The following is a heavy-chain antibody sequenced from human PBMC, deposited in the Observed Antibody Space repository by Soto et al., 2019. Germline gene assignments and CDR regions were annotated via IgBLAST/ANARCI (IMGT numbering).Heavy chain of an antibody. CDR1: GYSFTSYW. J-gene: IGHJ4*02. D-gene: IGHD3-22*01. V-gene: IGHV5-10-1*01. CDR2: IDPSDSYT. CDR3: ARRGYYDSSGYYLDDY. Sequence: PGESLKISCKGSGYSFTSYWISWVRQMPGKGLEWMGWIDPSDSYTNYSPSFQGHVTISADKSISTAYLQWSSLKASDTAMYYCARRGYYDSSGYYLDDYWGQGTLVTVSS.